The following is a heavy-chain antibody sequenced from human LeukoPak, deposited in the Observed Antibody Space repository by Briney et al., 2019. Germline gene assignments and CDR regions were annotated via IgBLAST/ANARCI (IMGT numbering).Heavy chain of an antibody. CDR3: ARHADYDDY. CDR2: INTDTGNP. D-gene: IGHD4-17*01. CDR1: GYKFISYA. V-gene: IGHV7-4-1*02. Sequence: GASVKVSCKGSGYKFISYAMNWVRQAPGQGPEWMGWINTDTGNPTYARGFTGQYVFSVDTSVTTAYLQINSLKASDTAMYYCARHADYDDYWGQGTLVTVSS. J-gene: IGHJ4*02.